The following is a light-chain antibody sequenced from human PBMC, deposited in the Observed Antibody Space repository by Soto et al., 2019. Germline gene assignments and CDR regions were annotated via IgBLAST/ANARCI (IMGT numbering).Light chain of an antibody. CDR1: QSIRSY. Sequence: DIQMTQSPSSLSASVGDRVTITCRASQSIRSYLNWYQQKRGKAPKLLIYAASSLQSWVPSRFSCRGSGTGFTLTNSRLQPEDIATYFCQQSYSTPPDDLNTFGQGTKVEIK. CDR3: QQSYSTPPDDLNT. J-gene: IGKJ2*01. V-gene: IGKV1-39*01. CDR2: AAS.